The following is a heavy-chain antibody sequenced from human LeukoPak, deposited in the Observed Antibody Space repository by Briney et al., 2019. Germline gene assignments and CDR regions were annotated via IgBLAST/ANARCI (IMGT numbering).Heavy chain of an antibody. J-gene: IGHJ4*02. V-gene: IGHV3-23*01. CDR3: AKSRGSFSRSGDFDS. Sequence: PGGSLRLSCEASGFTFSSHAMSWVRQAPGKGLEWVSAISASGASTVYADSVKGRFTISRDNSKNTLNLRMSSLGAADTAVYYCAKSRGSFSRSGDFDSWGQGTLVTVSS. CDR2: ISASGAST. CDR1: GFTFSSHA. D-gene: IGHD1-26*01.